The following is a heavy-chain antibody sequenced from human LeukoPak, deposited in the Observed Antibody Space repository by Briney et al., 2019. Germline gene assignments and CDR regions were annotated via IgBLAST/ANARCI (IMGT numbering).Heavy chain of an antibody. D-gene: IGHD5-24*01. J-gene: IGHJ5*02. Sequence: ASVKVSCKASGYTFTRYGISWVRQAPGQGLEWMGWINPNSGGTNYAQKFQGRVTMTRDTSISTAYMELSRLRSDDTAVYYCARVEMATSPWGQGTLVTVSS. CDR2: INPNSGGT. CDR3: ARVEMATSP. V-gene: IGHV1-2*02. CDR1: GYTFTRYG.